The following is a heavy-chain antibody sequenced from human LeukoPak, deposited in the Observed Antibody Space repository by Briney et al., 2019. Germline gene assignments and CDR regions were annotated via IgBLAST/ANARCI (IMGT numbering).Heavy chain of an antibody. J-gene: IGHJ4*02. CDR3: VRGLYCSSTSCSDY. CDR1: GYTFTSYD. CDR2: MNPNSGNT. D-gene: IGHD2-2*01. V-gene: IGHV1-8*01. Sequence: ASVKVSCKASGYTFTSYDINWVRQATGQGLEWMGWMNPNSGNTGYAQKFQGRVTKTRNTSISTAYMELSSLRSEDTAVYYCVRGLYCSSTSCSDYWGQGTLVTVSS.